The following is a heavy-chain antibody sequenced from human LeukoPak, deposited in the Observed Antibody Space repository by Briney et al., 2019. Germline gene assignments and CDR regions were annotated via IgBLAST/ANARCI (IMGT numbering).Heavy chain of an antibody. D-gene: IGHD3-3*01. Sequence: SVKVSCKASGGTFSSYAISWVRQAPGQGLEWMGRIIPILGIANYAQKFQGRVTITADKSTSTAYMELSSLRSEDTAVYYCARADKFWSGYYSYWGQGTLVTVSS. J-gene: IGHJ4*02. CDR1: GGTFSSYA. CDR2: IIPILGIA. V-gene: IGHV1-69*04. CDR3: ARADKFWSGYYSY.